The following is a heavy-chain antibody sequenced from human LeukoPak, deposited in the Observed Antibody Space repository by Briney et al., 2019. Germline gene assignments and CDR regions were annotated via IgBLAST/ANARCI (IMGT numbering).Heavy chain of an antibody. V-gene: IGHV4-59*01. D-gene: IGHD6-13*01. CDR1: GGSISSYY. CDR3: ARDIYSSSWTAPYY. J-gene: IGHJ4*02. Sequence: SETLSLTCTVSGGSISSYYWSWIRQPPGKGLEWIGHISDSGRSKYNSSLKSRVIISVDTSNNQFPLNLSSVTAADTAVYYCARDIYSSSWTAPYYWGQGTLVTVSS. CDR2: ISDSGRS.